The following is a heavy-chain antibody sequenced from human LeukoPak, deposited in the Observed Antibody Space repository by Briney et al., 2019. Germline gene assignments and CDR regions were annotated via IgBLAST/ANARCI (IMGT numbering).Heavy chain of an antibody. CDR3: ARDQHFSSDF. V-gene: IGHV3-48*02. CDR2: IDGGSNTI. CDR1: GFTLSNYC. D-gene: IGHD6-13*01. Sequence: GGSLRLSCAVSGFTLSNYCMNWVRQVPGKGLEWVSYIDGGSNTIYYADSVKGRFTISRDNAKNSLYLQMNSLRDEDTAVYYCARDQHFSSDFWGQGTVVTVSS. J-gene: IGHJ4*02.